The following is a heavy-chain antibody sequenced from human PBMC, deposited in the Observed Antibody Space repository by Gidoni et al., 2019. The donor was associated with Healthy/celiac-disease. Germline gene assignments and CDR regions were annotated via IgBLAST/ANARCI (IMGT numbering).Heavy chain of an antibody. CDR2: INHSGST. D-gene: IGHD3-10*01. V-gene: IGHV4-34*01. CDR1: GGSFSGYY. CDR3: ARCRRYGSGSYYNLRYFDL. J-gene: IGHJ2*01. Sequence: QVQLQQWGEGLLKPSETLSLTCAVYGGSFSGYYWSWIRQPPGKGLEWIGEINHSGSTNYNPSLKSRVTISVDTSKNQFSLKLSSVTAADTAVYYCARCRRYGSGSYYNLRYFDLWGRGTLVTVSS.